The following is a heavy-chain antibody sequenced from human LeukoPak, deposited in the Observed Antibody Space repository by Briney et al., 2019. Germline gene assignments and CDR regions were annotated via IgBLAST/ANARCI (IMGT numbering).Heavy chain of an antibody. Sequence: GGSLRLSCAASGFTFSSYGMHWVRQAPGKGLEWVAVIWYDGSNKYYADSVKGRFTISRDNSKNTLYLQMNSLRAEDTAVYYCAREGYSYGHKLSFFDYWGQGTLVAVSS. CDR2: IWYDGSNK. J-gene: IGHJ4*02. CDR3: AREGYSYGHKLSFFDY. V-gene: IGHV3-33*01. D-gene: IGHD5-18*01. CDR1: GFTFSSYG.